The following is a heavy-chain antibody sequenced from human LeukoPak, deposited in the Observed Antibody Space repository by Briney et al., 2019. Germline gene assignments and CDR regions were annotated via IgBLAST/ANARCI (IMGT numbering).Heavy chain of an antibody. Sequence: GGSLRLSCAASGFTFSSYAMSWVRQAPGKGLEWVSAISGSGGSTYYADSVKGRFTISRDNSKKAVYLQMDSLRAEDTAVYYCATDPFSYDFLTTGKLDWGQGTLVSVSS. CDR2: ISGSGGST. CDR1: GFTFSSYA. V-gene: IGHV3-23*01. D-gene: IGHD3-9*01. CDR3: ATDPFSYDFLTTGKLD. J-gene: IGHJ4*02.